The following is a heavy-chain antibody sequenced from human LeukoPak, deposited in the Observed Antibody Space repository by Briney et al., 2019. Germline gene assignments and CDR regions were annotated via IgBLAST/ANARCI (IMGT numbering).Heavy chain of an antibody. V-gene: IGHV3-21*01. J-gene: IGHJ4*02. Sequence: GGSLRLSCAASGFTLSSSAMNWVRQAPGKGLEWVSSINNVGSHIYYAGSVKGRFTISRDNTKNSLYLQMNSLRAEDTAVYYCARDIYYDSSGYYGSVYWGQGTLVTVSS. CDR2: INNVGSHI. CDR1: GFTLSSSA. D-gene: IGHD3-22*01. CDR3: ARDIYYDSSGYYGSVY.